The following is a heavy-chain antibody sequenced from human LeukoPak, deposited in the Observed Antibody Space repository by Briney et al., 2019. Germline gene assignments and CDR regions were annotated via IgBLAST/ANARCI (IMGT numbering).Heavy chain of an antibody. J-gene: IGHJ4*02. CDR2: IKQDGSEK. CDR3: ARDIEDSSGYYYDY. Sequence: GGSLRLSCAASGFTFSSYWMSWVRQAPGKGREGVANIKQDGSEKYYVDSVKGRFTISRDNAKNSLYLQMNSLRAEDTAVYYCARDIEDSSGYYYDYWGQGTLVTVSS. D-gene: IGHD3-22*01. V-gene: IGHV3-7*01. CDR1: GFTFSSYW.